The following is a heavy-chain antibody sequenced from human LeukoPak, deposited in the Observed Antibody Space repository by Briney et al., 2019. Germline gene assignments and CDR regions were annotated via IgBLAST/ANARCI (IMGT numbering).Heavy chain of an antibody. CDR2: ISSGSSYI. V-gene: IGHV3-21*04. CDR3: AKATSSGTYPNFDY. CDR1: GFTFSNYY. Sequence: GGSLRLSCAASGFTFSNYYMNWVRQAPGKGLEWVSSISSGSSYIYYADSVKGRFTISRDNSKNTLYLQMNSLRAEDTAVYYCAKATSSGTYPNFDYWGQGTLVTVSS. J-gene: IGHJ4*02. D-gene: IGHD1-26*01.